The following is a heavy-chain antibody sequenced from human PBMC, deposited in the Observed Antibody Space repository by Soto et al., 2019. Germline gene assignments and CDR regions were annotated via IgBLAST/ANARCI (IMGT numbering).Heavy chain of an antibody. CDR2: IIPMIGTP. V-gene: IGHV1-69*01. Sequence: QVQLVQSGAEVKKPGSSVKVSCKASGGAFNNYIFDWVRQAPGQGLEWMGGIIPMIGTPNYAQTFQDRINSSADVSTGTAYKELNSLRFDYTAIYYCARGRDQPPVGLYFDSWGEGTRVTVSS. J-gene: IGHJ4*02. CDR3: ARGRDQPPVGLYFDS. CDR1: GGAFNNYI. D-gene: IGHD1-26*01.